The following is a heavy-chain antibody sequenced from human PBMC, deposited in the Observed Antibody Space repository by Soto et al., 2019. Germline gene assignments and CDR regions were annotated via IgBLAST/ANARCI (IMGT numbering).Heavy chain of an antibody. Sequence: QVQLVESGGGVVQPGRSLRLSCAASGFTFSSYGMHWVRQAPGKGLEWVAVIWYDGSNKYYADSVKGRFTISRDNSKNPLYLQMNSLRAEDTAVYYCARTSRLAGGNRGLDAFDIWGQGTMVTVSS. D-gene: IGHD6-19*01. V-gene: IGHV3-33*01. CDR2: IWYDGSNK. J-gene: IGHJ3*02. CDR1: GFTFSSYG. CDR3: ARTSRLAGGNRGLDAFDI.